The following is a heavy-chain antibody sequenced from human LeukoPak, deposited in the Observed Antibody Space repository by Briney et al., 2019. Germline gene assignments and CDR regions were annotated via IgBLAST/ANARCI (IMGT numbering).Heavy chain of an antibody. CDR2: IYTSGST. CDR3: ARDDNWSYYDY. CDR1: GGSISSGSHY. D-gene: IGHD1-20*01. V-gene: IGHV4-61*02. Sequence: SETLSLTCTVSGGSISSGSHYWSWIRQPAGKGLEWIGRIYTSGSTNYNPSLKSRVTISVDTSKNQFSLKLSSVTAADTAVYYCARDDNWSYYDYWGQGTLVTVSS. J-gene: IGHJ4*02.